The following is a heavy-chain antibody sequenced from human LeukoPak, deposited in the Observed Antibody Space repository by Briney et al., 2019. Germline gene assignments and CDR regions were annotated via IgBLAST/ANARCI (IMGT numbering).Heavy chain of an antibody. CDR3: ARDPNRDYVGAFEM. CDR1: GVTFTNYA. CDR2: IRSGGDGT. D-gene: IGHD4-17*01. V-gene: IGHV3-23*01. Sequence: SGGSLRLSCAATGVTFTNYARIWFGQAPGRGLEGFSAIRSGGDGTLYADSVKGRFTISRDNSKNTLFLQMTNMRAEVTAVYYCARDPNRDYVGAFEMWGPGTKVTVS. J-gene: IGHJ3*02.